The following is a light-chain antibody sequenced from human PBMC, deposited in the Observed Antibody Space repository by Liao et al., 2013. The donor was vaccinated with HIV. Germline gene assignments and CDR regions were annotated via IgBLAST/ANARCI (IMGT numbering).Light chain of an antibody. J-gene: IGLJ1*01. CDR3: QLWDRSSAHPCV. CDR1: NIGTKS. V-gene: IGLV3-21*04. Sequence: SYVLTQPPSVSVAPGKTARLTCGGNNIGTKSVHWYQQKSGQAPVLVIFHETDRPSGISDRFSGSTSENTATLTISRAEAGDEADYYCQLWDRSSAHPCVFGPGTKVTVL. CDR2: HET.